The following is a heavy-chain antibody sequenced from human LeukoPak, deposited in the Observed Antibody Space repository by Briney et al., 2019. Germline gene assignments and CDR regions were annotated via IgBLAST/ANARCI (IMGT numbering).Heavy chain of an antibody. CDR1: GGSIRNSNYY. CDR2: IYYSGST. V-gene: IGHV4-39*01. D-gene: IGHD3-22*01. CDR3: ARQSDSSGYGSHY. J-gene: IGHJ4*02. Sequence: SETLSLTCTVSGGSIRNSNYYWGWVRQPPGKGLEWIGSIYYSGSTYYNPSLKGRVTISVDTSKNQFSLKLSSVTAADTAVYYCARQSDSSGYGSHYWGQGTLVTVSS.